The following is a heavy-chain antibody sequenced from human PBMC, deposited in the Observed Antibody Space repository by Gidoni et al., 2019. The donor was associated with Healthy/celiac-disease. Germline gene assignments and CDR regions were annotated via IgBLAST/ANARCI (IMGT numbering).Heavy chain of an antibody. V-gene: IGHV3-30-3*01. Sequence: QVQLVESGGGVVQPGRSLRLSCAASGFTFSRSAMHWVRQARGKGLRWVAVIAYDGSNKYYADAVKGRFTISRDKSKNTLYLQMNSLRAEDTAVYYCARDGEYCSGGSCLYDAFDIWGQGTMVTVSS. CDR2: IAYDGSNK. CDR1: GFTFSRSA. CDR3: ARDGEYCSGGSCLYDAFDI. D-gene: IGHD2-15*01. J-gene: IGHJ3*02.